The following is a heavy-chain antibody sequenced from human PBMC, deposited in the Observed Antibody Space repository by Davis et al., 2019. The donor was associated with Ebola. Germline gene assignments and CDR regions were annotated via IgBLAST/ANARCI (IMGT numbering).Heavy chain of an antibody. J-gene: IGHJ4*02. V-gene: IGHV3-30-3*01. CDR3: ARGDEWELLGYFDY. CDR2: ISYDGSNK. Sequence: GESLKISCAASGFTFSSYTMHWVRQAPGKGLEWVAVISYDGSNKYYADSVKGRFTISRDTAKNSLYLQMNSLRDEDTAVYYCARGDEWELLGYFDYWGQGTLVTVSS. D-gene: IGHD1-26*01. CDR1: GFTFSSYT.